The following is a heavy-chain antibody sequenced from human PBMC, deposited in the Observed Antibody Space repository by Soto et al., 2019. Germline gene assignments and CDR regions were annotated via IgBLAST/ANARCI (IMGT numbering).Heavy chain of an antibody. Sequence: ASVKVSCKASGFTFTTYAMHWVRQAPGQRLEWMGWINAGNGNTKYSQKFQGRVTITRDTSAGTAYMELSSLRSEDTAVYYCARGVAPYYFDYWGQGTLVTVSS. D-gene: IGHD2-15*01. CDR2: INAGNGNT. V-gene: IGHV1-3*01. CDR1: GFTFTTYA. CDR3: ARGVAPYYFDY. J-gene: IGHJ4*02.